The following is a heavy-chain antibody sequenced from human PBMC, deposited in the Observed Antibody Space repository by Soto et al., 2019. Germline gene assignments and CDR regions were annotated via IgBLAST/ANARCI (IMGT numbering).Heavy chain of an antibody. CDR3: ARDRPIDYSNSYGMDV. CDR2: TRNKANSYTT. J-gene: IGHJ6*02. V-gene: IGHV3-72*01. Sequence: GGSLRLSCAASGFTFSDHYMDWVRQAPGKGLEWVGRTRNKANSYTTEYAASVKGRFTISRDDSKNSLYLQMNSLKTEDTAVYYCARDRPIDYSNSYGMDVWGQGTTVTVSS. D-gene: IGHD4-4*01. CDR1: GFTFSDHY.